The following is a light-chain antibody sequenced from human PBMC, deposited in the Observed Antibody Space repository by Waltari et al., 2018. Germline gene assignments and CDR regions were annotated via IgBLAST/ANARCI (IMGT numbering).Light chain of an antibody. J-gene: IGLJ2*01. CDR2: DVN. Sequence: QSALTQPASVSGSPGQSIAISCTGTTTDVGRYDYVSWYQQPPGKAPKLMIYDVNRRPSGVSDRFFGSKSGNTASLTISGLQAEDEADFYCSSYTSSNSVLFGGGTHLTVL. V-gene: IGLV2-14*03. CDR3: SSYTSSNSVL. CDR1: TTDVGRYDY.